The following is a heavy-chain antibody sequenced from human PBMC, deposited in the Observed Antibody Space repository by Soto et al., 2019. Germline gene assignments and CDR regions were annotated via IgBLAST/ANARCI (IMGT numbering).Heavy chain of an antibody. J-gene: IGHJ4*02. Sequence: EVHLVEFGGGLVNPGGSLRLSCAASGFTFSDADMHWVRQAPGKGLEWVSAITPSPSITSYGDSVRGRFTISRDDANDSVYLQMDSLRVDDSAIYYCARLPVGAYPEDFWGQGTLVTVSS. V-gene: IGHV3-21*01. CDR2: ITPSPSIT. CDR1: GFTFSDAD. D-gene: IGHD2-8*02. CDR3: ARLPVGAYPEDF.